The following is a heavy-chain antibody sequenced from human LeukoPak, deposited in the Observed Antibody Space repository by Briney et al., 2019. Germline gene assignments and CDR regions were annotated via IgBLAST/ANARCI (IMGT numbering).Heavy chain of an antibody. Sequence: GGSLRLSCAASGFTFSSYGMHWVRQAPGKGLEWVALISYDGSNKYYADSVKGRFTISRDNSKNTLYLQMNSLRAEDTAVYYCAKSRVLLWFGDLDYWGQGTLVTVSS. D-gene: IGHD3-10*01. CDR1: GFTFSSYG. V-gene: IGHV3-30*18. CDR3: AKSRVLLWFGDLDY. J-gene: IGHJ4*02. CDR2: ISYDGSNK.